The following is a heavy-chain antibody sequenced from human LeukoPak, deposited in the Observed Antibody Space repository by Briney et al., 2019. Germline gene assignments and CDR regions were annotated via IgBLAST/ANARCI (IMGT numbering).Heavy chain of an antibody. V-gene: IGHV3-21*04. Sequence: GGSLRLSCAASGFTFSSYAMSWVRQAPGKGLEWVSSISSSSSYIYYADSVKGRFTISRDNAKNSLYLQMNSLRAEDTAVYYCAKEVKGGYCSGGSCPYFDYWGQGTLVTVSS. CDR2: ISSSSSYI. CDR3: AKEVKGGYCSGGSCPYFDY. CDR1: GFTFSSYA. D-gene: IGHD2-15*01. J-gene: IGHJ4*02.